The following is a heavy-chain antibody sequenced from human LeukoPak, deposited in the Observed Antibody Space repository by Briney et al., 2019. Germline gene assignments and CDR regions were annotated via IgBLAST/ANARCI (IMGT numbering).Heavy chain of an antibody. CDR3: ARGQYSGGWHRGRRVYSYYMDV. V-gene: IGHV4-34*01. CDR1: GGSMTTYS. D-gene: IGHD6-19*01. Sequence: PSETLSLTCAVYGGSMTTYSWSWIRQPPGKGLEWIGQIKESGDTKCSPSLERRVAISVDTSKKQISLRLTSATAADTAVYYCARGQYSGGWHRGRRVYSYYMDVWGKGTTVTVSS. J-gene: IGHJ6*03. CDR2: IKESGDT.